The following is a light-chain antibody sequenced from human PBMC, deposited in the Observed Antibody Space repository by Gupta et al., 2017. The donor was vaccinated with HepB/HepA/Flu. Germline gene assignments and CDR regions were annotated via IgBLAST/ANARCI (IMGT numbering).Light chain of an antibody. CDR1: QNITSNS. J-gene: IGKJ2*01. Sequence: EIVLTQSPGTLSLSPGERATLSCRASQNITSNSLAWYQQKPGQAPSLLIYGTSRRGTGIPDSFSGSGSGTDFTLTISRLEPEDFAVYYCQQYGNSPRTFGQGTKVEIK. V-gene: IGKV3-20*01. CDR3: QQYGNSPRT. CDR2: GTS.